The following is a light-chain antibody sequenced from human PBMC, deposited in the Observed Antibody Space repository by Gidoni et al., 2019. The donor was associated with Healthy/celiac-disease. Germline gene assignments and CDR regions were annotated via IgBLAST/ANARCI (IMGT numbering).Light chain of an antibody. Sequence: DIQMTQSPSSLSASVGDRVTITCRASQSISSYLNWYQQKPGKAPKLLIYAASSLQSGVPSRFSGRGAGTDFTLTSSSLQPEYFATYYCQQSYSTRWTFGQGTKVEIK. CDR2: AAS. CDR3: QQSYSTRWT. J-gene: IGKJ1*01. CDR1: QSISSY. V-gene: IGKV1-39*01.